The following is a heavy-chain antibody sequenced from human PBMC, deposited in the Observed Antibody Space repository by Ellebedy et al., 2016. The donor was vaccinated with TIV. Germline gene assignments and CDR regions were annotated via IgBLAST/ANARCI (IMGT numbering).Heavy chain of an antibody. CDR1: GFTFSSYA. Sequence: GESLKISCAASGFTFSSYAMSWVRQAPGKGLEWVSTISISGGNTYYADPVKGRFTISRDNSKNTLYLQMNSLRAEDTAVYYCAHHCSSTSCHGYWGQGTLVPVSS. J-gene: IGHJ4*02. V-gene: IGHV3-23*01. CDR3: AHHCSSTSCHGY. CDR2: ISISGGNT. D-gene: IGHD2-2*01.